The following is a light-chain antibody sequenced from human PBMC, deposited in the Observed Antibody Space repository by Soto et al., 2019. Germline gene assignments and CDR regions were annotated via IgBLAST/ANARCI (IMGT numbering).Light chain of an antibody. V-gene: IGLV2-14*01. J-gene: IGLJ2*01. CDR1: SSDVAVYNY. CDR2: EVS. CDR3: SSYTSTDTLV. Sequence: QSMLTQPPSVSGSPGQSITISCTGTSSDVAVYNYVSWYQQHPGKAPKLMIYEVSDRPSGVSNRFSGSKSGNTASLTISGLQAEDEADYYCSSYTSTDTLVFGGGTKVTVL.